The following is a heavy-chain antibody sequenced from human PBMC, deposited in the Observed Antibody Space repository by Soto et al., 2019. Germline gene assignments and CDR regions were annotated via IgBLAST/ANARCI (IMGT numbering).Heavy chain of an antibody. V-gene: IGHV3-74*01. J-gene: IGHJ4*02. D-gene: IGHD3-16*01. CDR2: INSDGSST. CDR1: GFTFSSYW. Sequence: EVQLVESGGGLVQPGGSLRLSCAAYGFTFSSYWMHWVRQAPGKGLVWVSRINSDGSSTSYADSVKGRFTISRDNAKNTRYRQMNSLRAADTAVYYCERAQTRPGWGYFDYWGQGTLVTVSS. CDR3: ERAQTRPGWGYFDY.